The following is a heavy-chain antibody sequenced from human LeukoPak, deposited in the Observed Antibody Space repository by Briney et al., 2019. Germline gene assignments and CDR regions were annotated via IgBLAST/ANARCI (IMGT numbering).Heavy chain of an antibody. J-gene: IGHJ5*02. CDR1: GYTFTDYY. V-gene: IGHV1-18*04. CDR2: ISAYNGNT. CDR3: ARDARSSGNNWFDP. Sequence: ASVKVSCKASGYTFTDYYIHWVRQAPGQGLEWMGWISAYNGNTNYAQKLQGRVTMTTDTSTSTAYMELRSLRSDDTAVYYCARDARSSGNNWFDPWGQGTLVTVSS. D-gene: IGHD3-22*01.